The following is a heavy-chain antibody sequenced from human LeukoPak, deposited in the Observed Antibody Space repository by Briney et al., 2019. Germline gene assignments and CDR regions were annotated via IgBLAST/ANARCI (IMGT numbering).Heavy chain of an antibody. J-gene: IGHJ6*02. CDR2: IYYSGST. D-gene: IGHD6-19*01. V-gene: IGHV4-31*03. CDR1: GGSISSGGYY. CDR3: ARSSIAVAGDWSDYYYYYGMDV. Sequence: SETLSLTCTVSGGSISSGGYYWSWIRQHPGKGLEWIGYIYYSGSTYYNPSLKSRVTISVDTSKNQFSLKLSSVTAADTAVYYCARSSIAVAGDWSDYYYYYGMDVWGQGTTVTVSS.